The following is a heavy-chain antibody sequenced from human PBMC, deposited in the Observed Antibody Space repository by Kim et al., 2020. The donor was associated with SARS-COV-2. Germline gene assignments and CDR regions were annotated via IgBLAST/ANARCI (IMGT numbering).Heavy chain of an antibody. Sequence: KGRFTISRDNSKNTVHLQMNSLRADDTAVYYCARAGYISSSTHYYYGMEVWGQGTTVTVSS. CDR3: ARAGYISSSTHYYYGMEV. V-gene: IGHV3-30*01. D-gene: IGHD6-6*01. J-gene: IGHJ6*02.